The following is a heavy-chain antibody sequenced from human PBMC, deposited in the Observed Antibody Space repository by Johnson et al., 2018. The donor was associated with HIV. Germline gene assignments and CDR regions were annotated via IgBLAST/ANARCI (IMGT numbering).Heavy chain of an antibody. D-gene: IGHD3-22*01. J-gene: IGHJ3*02. Sequence: QVQLVESGGGVVQPGRSLRLSCAASGFTFSSYGMHWVRQAPGKGLEWVAVISYDGSNEYYADSVKGRFTISRDNSKNTLYLQMNSLRAEDTAVYYCAKDTGYDSSGYLMGDAFDIWGQGTMVTVSS. CDR2: ISYDGSNE. CDR3: AKDTGYDSSGYLMGDAFDI. V-gene: IGHV3-30*18. CDR1: GFTFSSYG.